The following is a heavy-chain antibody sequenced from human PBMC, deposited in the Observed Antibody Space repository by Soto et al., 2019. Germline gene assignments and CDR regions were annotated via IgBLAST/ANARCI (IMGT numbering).Heavy chain of an antibody. V-gene: IGHV1-69*13. CDR1: GGTFSSYA. Sequence: SVKVSCKASGGTFSSYAISWVRQAPGQGLEWMGGIIPIFGTANYAQKFQGRVTITADESTSTAYMELSSLRSEDTAVYYCARDKESSVYCDSSDSFFQHWGQGTLVTVSS. D-gene: IGHD3-22*01. J-gene: IGHJ1*01. CDR2: IIPIFGTA. CDR3: ARDKESSVYCDSSDSFFQH.